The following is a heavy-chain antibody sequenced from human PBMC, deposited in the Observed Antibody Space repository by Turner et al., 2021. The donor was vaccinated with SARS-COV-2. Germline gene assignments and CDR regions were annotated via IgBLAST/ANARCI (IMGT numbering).Heavy chain of an antibody. V-gene: IGHV3-21*01. J-gene: IGHJ4*02. CDR2: ISSSSSYI. D-gene: IGHD3-22*01. CDR3: ARDISAYYYDSSGYPD. CDR1: GFTFSSYN. Sequence: EVQLVESGGGLVKPGGSLRLSCAASGFTFSSYNMNWVRQAPGKGLEWVSSISSSSSYIYYADSVKGRFTISRDNAKKSLYLQMNSLRAEDTAVYYCARDISAYYYDSSGYPDWGQGTLVTVSS.